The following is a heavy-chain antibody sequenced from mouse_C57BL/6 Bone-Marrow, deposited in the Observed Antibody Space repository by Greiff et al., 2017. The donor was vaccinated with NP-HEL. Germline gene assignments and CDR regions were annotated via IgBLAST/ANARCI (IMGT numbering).Heavy chain of an antibody. CDR3: ARIGSTMITTKFDYYAMEY. CDR2: IFPGSGST. V-gene: IGHV1-75*01. J-gene: IGHJ4*01. Sequence: VKLQESGPELVKPGASVKISCKASGYTFTDYYINWVKQRPGQGLEWIGWIFPGSGSTYYNEKFKGKATLTVDKSSSTAYMLLSSLTSEDSAVYFCARIGSTMITTKFDYYAMEYWGQGTSVTVSS. CDR1: GYTFTDYY. D-gene: IGHD2-4*01.